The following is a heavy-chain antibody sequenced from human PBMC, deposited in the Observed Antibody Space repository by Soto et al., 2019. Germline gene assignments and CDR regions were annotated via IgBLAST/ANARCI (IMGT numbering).Heavy chain of an antibody. CDR2: INHSGST. V-gene: IGHV4-34*01. Sequence: QVQLRQWGAGLVKPSETLSLTCAVYGGSFNGYYWNWIRQPPGKGLEWIGEINHSGSTNYNPSLKSRVAISVDTSKDQFSLRLSSVTAADTAVYYCASQRPTVTTFDYWGQGPLVTVSS. CDR3: ASQRPTVTTFDY. CDR1: GGSFNGYY. D-gene: IGHD4-17*01. J-gene: IGHJ4*02.